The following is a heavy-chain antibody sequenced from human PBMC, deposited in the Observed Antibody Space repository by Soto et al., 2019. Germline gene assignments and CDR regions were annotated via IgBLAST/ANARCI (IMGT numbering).Heavy chain of an antibody. D-gene: IGHD3-22*01. CDR2: IWYDGSNK. Sequence: QVQLVESGGGVVQPGRSLRLSCAASGFTFSSYGMHWVRQAPGKGLEWVAVIWYDGSNKYYADSVKGRFTISRDNSKNTLNLQMNSLRAEDTAVYYCARDHPEYYYDSSGTENFDYWGQGTLVTVSS. J-gene: IGHJ4*02. V-gene: IGHV3-33*01. CDR1: GFTFSSYG. CDR3: ARDHPEYYYDSSGTENFDY.